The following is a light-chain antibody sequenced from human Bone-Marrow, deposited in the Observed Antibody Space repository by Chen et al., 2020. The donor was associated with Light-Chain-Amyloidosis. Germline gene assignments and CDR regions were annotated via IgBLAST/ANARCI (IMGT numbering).Light chain of an antibody. V-gene: IGLV3-25*03. CDR2: RDT. CDR3: QSADSSGTYEVI. J-gene: IGLJ2*01. CDR1: DLPTKY. Sequence: SYELTQPPSVSVSPGQTARITCSGDDLPTKYAYWYQQKPGQAPVLFIHRDTERPSWISERFSGSSEGTTATVTISGVQAEDEADYHCQSADSSGTYEVIFGGGTQLTVL.